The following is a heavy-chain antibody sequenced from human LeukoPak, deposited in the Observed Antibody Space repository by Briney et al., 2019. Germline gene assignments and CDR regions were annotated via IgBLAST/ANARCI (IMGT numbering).Heavy chain of an antibody. V-gene: IGHV1-2*02. CDR3: AIPLGYCSGGSCYDGVNWFDP. CDR1: GYTLTELS. J-gene: IGHJ5*02. CDR2: INPNSGGT. D-gene: IGHD2-15*01. Sequence: ASVKVSCKVSGYTLTELSMHWVRQAPGQGLEWMGWINPNSGGTNYAQKFQGRVTMTRDTSISTAYMELSRLRSDDTAVYYCAIPLGYCSGGSCYDGVNWFDPWGQGTLVTVSS.